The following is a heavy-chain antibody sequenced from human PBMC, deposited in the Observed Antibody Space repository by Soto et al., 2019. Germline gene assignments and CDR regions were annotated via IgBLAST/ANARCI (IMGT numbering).Heavy chain of an antibody. CDR3: ATVAKSGSHLIPLPLDP. J-gene: IGHJ5*02. D-gene: IGHD1-26*01. Sequence: PWWSLRLSCSASVFTFSSYAMSWVRQAPGKGLEWVSAISGSGGSTYYADSVKGRFTISRDNSKNTLYLQMNSLRAEDTAVYYCATVAKSGSHLIPLPLDPWGQGTLVTV. V-gene: IGHV3-23*01. CDR1: VFTFSSYA. CDR2: ISGSGGST.